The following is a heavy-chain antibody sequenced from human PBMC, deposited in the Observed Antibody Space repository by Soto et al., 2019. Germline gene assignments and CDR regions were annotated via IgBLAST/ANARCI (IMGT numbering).Heavy chain of an antibody. CDR1: GFTFSSYE. V-gene: IGHV3-48*03. J-gene: IGHJ4*02. CDR2: ISSSGSTI. CDR3: ARGWGPIFGVVTDDY. D-gene: IGHD3-3*01. Sequence: PGGSLRLSCAASGFTFSSYEMNWVRQAPGKGLEWVSYISSSGSTIYYADSVKGRFTISRDNAKNSLYLQMNSLRAEDTAVYYCARGWGPIFGVVTDDYWGQGTLVTVSS.